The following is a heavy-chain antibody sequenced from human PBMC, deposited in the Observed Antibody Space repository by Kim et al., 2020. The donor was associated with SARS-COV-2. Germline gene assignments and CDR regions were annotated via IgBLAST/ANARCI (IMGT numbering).Heavy chain of an antibody. CDR3: TTPGDSGSYFFFDY. CDR1: GLTFSKAW. D-gene: IGHD3-10*01. Sequence: GGSLRLSCAASGLTFSKAWMNWVRQAPGKGLEWVGRIKSIPDGGTTDFAAPVEGRFSISRDDSKNTLYLQMHSLKTEDTAVYYCTTPGDSGSYFFFDYWGQGTLATVSS. V-gene: IGHV3-15*01. CDR2: IKSIPDGGTT. J-gene: IGHJ4*02.